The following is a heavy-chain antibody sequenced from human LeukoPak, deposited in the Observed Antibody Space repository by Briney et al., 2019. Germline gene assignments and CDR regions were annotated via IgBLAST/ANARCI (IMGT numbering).Heavy chain of an antibody. D-gene: IGHD5-24*01. Sequence: SETLSLTCTVSGGSISSGGYYWSWIRQHPGKGLEWIGYIYYSGSTYYNPSLKSRVTISVDTSKNQFSLKLSSVTAEDTAVYYCAKDLTPKIDGYKDPGYWGQGTLVTVSS. CDR2: IYYSGST. V-gene: IGHV4-31*03. CDR1: GGSISSGGYY. J-gene: IGHJ4*02. CDR3: AKDLTPKIDGYKDPGY.